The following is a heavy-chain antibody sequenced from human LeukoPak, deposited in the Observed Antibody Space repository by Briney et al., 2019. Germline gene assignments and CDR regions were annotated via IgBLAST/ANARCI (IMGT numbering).Heavy chain of an antibody. CDR3: ARDLLGTSLDAFDI. D-gene: IGHD7-27*01. CDR2: ISYDGSNK. CDR1: GFTFSSYA. V-gene: IGHV3-30-3*01. Sequence: PGGSLRLSCAASGFTFSSYAMHWVRQAPGKGLEWVAVISYDGSNKYYADSVKGRFTISRDNSKNTLYLQMNSLRAEDTAVYYCARDLLGTSLDAFDIWGQGTMVTVSS. J-gene: IGHJ3*02.